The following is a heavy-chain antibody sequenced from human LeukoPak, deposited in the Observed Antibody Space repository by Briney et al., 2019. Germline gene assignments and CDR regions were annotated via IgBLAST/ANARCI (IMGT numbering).Heavy chain of an antibody. D-gene: IGHD4-23*01. V-gene: IGHV4-59*01. Sequence: PSETLSLTCTVSGGSISSYYWSWIRQPPGKGLERIGYIYYSGSTNYNPSLKSRVTISVDTSKNQFSLKLSSVTAADTAVYYCARVGDYGGNSAILDYWGQGTLVTVSS. J-gene: IGHJ4*02. CDR1: GGSISSYY. CDR2: IYYSGST. CDR3: ARVGDYGGNSAILDY.